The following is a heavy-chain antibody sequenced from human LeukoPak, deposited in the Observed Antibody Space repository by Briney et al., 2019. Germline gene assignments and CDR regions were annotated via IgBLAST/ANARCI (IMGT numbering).Heavy chain of an antibody. Sequence: SGTLSLTCAVYGGSFSGYYWSWIRQPPGKGLEWIGEINHSGSTNYNPSLKSRVTISVDTSKNQFSLKLSPVTAADTAVYYCAEALQQLVPRHYFDYWGQGTLVTLST. CDR3: AEALQQLVPRHYFDY. V-gene: IGHV4-34*01. CDR2: INHSGST. J-gene: IGHJ4*02. CDR1: GGSFSGYY. D-gene: IGHD6-13*01.